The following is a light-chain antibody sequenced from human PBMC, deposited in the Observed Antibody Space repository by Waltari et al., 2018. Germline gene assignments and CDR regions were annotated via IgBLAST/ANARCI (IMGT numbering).Light chain of an antibody. Sequence: SRRANERGTRYPLALDRQKPARAPRLLFYGPSSRATASPDRFSGSGSGTDFTLTISRLEAEDCAVYYCHQYGSSPRTFGQGTKVEIK. CDR3: HQYGSSPRT. CDR2: GPS. CDR1: ERGTRYP. V-gene: IGKV3-20*01. J-gene: IGKJ1*01.